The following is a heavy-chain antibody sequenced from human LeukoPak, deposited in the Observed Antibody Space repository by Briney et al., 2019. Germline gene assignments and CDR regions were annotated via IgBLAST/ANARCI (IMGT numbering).Heavy chain of an antibody. CDR3: ARGTTVTTWGEYFQH. CDR1: GFTVSSNY. Sequence: GGSLRLSCAASGFTVSSNYMSWVRQAPGKGLEWVSVIYSGGSTYYADSVKGRFTISRDNSKNTLYLQMNSLRAEDTAVYYCARGTTVTTWGEYFQHWGQGTLVTVSS. J-gene: IGHJ1*01. D-gene: IGHD4-17*01. CDR2: IYSGGST. V-gene: IGHV3-53*05.